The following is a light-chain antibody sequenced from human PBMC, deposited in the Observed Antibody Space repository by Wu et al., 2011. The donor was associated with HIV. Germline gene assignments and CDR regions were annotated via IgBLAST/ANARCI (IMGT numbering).Light chain of an antibody. V-gene: IGKV3-15*01. CDR3: QQYNNWSWG. Sequence: EIVMTQSPATLSVSPGERATLSCRASQSVSSNLAWYQQKPGQAPRRLIYSASIRATGIPARFSGSGSGTEFTLTISALQSEDFAVYYCQQYNNWSWGFGPGTTVDIK. J-gene: IGKJ3*01. CDR2: SAS. CDR1: QSVSSN.